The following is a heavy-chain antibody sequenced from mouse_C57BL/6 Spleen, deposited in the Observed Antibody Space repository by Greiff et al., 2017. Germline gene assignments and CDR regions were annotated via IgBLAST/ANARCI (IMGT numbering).Heavy chain of an antibody. CDR1: GYAFSSSW. V-gene: IGHV1-82*01. CDR3: ARDYYGSGYCDV. J-gene: IGHJ1*03. CDR2: IYPGDGDT. Sequence: QVQLKQSGPELVKPGASVKISCKASGYAFSSSWMNWVKQRPGKGLEWIGRIYPGDGDTNYNGKFKGKATLTADKSSSTAYMQLSSLTSEDSAVYFCARDYYGSGYCDVWGTGTTVTVSS. D-gene: IGHD1-1*01.